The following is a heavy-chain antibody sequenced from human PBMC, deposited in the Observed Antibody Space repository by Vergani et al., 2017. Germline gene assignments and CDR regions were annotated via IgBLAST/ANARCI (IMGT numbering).Heavy chain of an antibody. CDR1: GFTFSNAW. V-gene: IGHV3-15*01. Sequence: VQLVQSGAEVKKPGGSLRLSCAASGFTFSNAWMSWVRQAPGKGLEWVGRIKSKTDGGTTDYAAPVKGRFTISRDDSKNTLCLQMNSLKTEDTAVYYWTTDLIGPQLTYQRLFLDYYYYMDVWGKGTTVTVSS. D-gene: IGHD2-2*01. CDR2: IKSKTDGGTT. CDR3: TTDLIGPQLTYQRLFLDYYYYMDV. J-gene: IGHJ6*03.